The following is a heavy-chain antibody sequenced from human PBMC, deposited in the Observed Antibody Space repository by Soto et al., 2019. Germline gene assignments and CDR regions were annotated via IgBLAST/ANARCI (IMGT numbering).Heavy chain of an antibody. J-gene: IGHJ4*02. CDR3: TTDLTDVDTAMVKYY. Sequence: GGSLRLSCAASGFTFSNAWMNWVRQAPGKGLEWVGRIKSKTDGGTTDYAAPVKGRFTISRDDSKNTLYLQMNSLKTEDTAVYYCTTDLTDVDTAMVKYYWGQGTLVTVSS. V-gene: IGHV3-15*07. D-gene: IGHD5-18*01. CDR1: GFTFSNAW. CDR2: IKSKTDGGTT.